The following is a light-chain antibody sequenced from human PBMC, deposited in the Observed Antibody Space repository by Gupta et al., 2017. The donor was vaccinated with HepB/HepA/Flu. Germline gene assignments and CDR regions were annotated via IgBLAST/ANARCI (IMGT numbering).Light chain of an antibody. V-gene: IGLV2-14*01. CDR1: SSDVGGYNY. CDR3: GSYTSSSTRV. J-gene: IGLJ3*02. Sequence: QSALTQPASVSGSPGQSITISCTGTSSDVGGYNYVSWYQQHPGKAPKLMIYDVSNRPAGVASRFSASKSGNTASLTISVLQAEDVADYYCGSYTSSSTRVFGGGTKLTVL. CDR2: DVS.